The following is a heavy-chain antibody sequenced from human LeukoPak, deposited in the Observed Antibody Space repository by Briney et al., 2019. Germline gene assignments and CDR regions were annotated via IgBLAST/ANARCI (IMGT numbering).Heavy chain of an antibody. CDR2: INPNSGGT. Sequence: ASVKVSCKASGYTFTGYYMHWVRQAPGQGLEWVGWINPNSGGTNYAQKFQGRVTMTRDTSISTAYMELSRLRSDDTAVYYCARDRTKYCSSTSCPLDYWGQGTLVTVSS. V-gene: IGHV1-2*02. D-gene: IGHD2-2*01. CDR3: ARDRTKYCSSTSCPLDY. J-gene: IGHJ4*02. CDR1: GYTFTGYY.